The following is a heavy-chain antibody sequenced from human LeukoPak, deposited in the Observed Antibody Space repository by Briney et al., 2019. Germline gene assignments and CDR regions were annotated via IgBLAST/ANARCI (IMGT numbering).Heavy chain of an antibody. Sequence: EASVKISCKTSGYTFTGNFMHWVRQAPGHGPEWMGWINPNNGDTNYAQKFQGRVTMTRVTSITTAYMELSSPRSDDTAVYYCARTRGARISMAYLDSWGQGTLVTVSS. CDR3: ARTRGARISMAYLDS. J-gene: IGHJ4*02. D-gene: IGHD2/OR15-2a*01. CDR1: GYTFTGNF. V-gene: IGHV1-2*02. CDR2: INPNNGDT.